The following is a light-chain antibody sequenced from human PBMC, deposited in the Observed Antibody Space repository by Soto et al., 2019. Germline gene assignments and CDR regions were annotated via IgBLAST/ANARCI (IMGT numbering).Light chain of an antibody. V-gene: IGKV4-1*01. J-gene: IGKJ2*01. CDR2: WAS. Sequence: DIVMTQSPDSLAVSLGERATINCKSSQSVLYSSNNKNYLAWYQQKPGQPPKLLIYWASTRESGVPDRFSGSGSGTDFTLTISSRQAEDVAVYYCQQYYSTPRYTFGQGTKLEIK. CDR1: QSVLYSSNNKNY. CDR3: QQYYSTPRYT.